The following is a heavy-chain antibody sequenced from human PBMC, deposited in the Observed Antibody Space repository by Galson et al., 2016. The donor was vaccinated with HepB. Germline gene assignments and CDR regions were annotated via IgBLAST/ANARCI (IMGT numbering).Heavy chain of an antibody. V-gene: IGHV3-21*01. D-gene: IGHD5-12*01. CDR3: ARHSVDRLRRVTFDI. J-gene: IGHJ3*02. CDR1: GFTFAGYS. Sequence: SLRLSCAASGFTFAGYSMNWVRQAPGKGLEWVSYISTSSTYIYYGDSVKGRFTISRDHAKNSLYLQMNSLRAEDTAMYYCARHSVDRLRRVTFDIWGQGTMVTVSS. CDR2: ISTSSTYI.